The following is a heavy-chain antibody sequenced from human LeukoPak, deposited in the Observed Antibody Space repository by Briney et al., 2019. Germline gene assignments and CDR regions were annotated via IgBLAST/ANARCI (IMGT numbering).Heavy chain of an antibody. V-gene: IGHV4-39*01. J-gene: IGHJ4*02. CDR1: GGSISSSYHY. CDR2: ICYSGST. Sequence: PSQTLSLTCALSGGSISSSYHYWAWIRRPPGKGLEWIGRICYSGSTYYNPAVKSRDTISVDTSKNQFSMKLRSVTAADTAVYNCARHFVTWGQGNLVTLSS. CDR3: ARHFVT. D-gene: IGHD2-21*02.